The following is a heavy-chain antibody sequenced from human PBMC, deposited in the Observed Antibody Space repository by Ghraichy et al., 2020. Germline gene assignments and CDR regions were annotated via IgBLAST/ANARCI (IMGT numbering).Heavy chain of an antibody. D-gene: IGHD6-13*01. J-gene: IGHJ4*02. Sequence: GESLNISCAASGFTFSSYAMHWVRQAPGRGLEWVAVISYDGSNKHYADSVKDRVTISRDNSKNTLYMQVNSLRAEDTAVYYCARDEDSSSWSYFFDYWGQGTLVTVSS. V-gene: IGHV3-30*01. CDR3: ARDEDSSSWSYFFDY. CDR1: GFTFSSYA. CDR2: ISYDGSNK.